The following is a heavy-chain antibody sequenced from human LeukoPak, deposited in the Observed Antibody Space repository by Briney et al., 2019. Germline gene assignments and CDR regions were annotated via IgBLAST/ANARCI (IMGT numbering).Heavy chain of an antibody. CDR3: AKQFGSGAPYYYYMDV. Sequence: PGGSLRLSCAASGFTFSSFAMSWVRQAPGKGLEWVSSISAGGGSTYYADFVKGRFTISRDNSQNTLYLQMNSLRAEDTAVHYYAKQFGSGAPYYYYMDVWGQGTVVTVSS. CDR2: ISAGGGST. CDR1: GFTFSSFA. V-gene: IGHV3-23*01. D-gene: IGHD3-10*01. J-gene: IGHJ6*03.